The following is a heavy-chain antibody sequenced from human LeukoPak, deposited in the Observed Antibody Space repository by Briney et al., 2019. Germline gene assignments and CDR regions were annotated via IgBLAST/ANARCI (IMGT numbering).Heavy chain of an antibody. CDR2: INPNSGGT. CDR1: GYTFTGYY. D-gene: IGHD2-2*02. V-gene: IGHV1-2*02. J-gene: IGHJ4*02. CDR3: ARVRCSSTSCYNDY. Sequence: ASVKVSCKASGYTFTGYYMHWVRQAPGQGLEWMGWINPNSGGTNYAQKFQGRVTMTRDTSISTAYMELSRLRSDDTAVYYCARVRCSSTSCYNDYWGQGTLATVSS.